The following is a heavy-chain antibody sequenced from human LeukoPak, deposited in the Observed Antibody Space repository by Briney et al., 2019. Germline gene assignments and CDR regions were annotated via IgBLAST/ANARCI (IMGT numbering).Heavy chain of an antibody. CDR1: GGSISSSSYY. D-gene: IGHD4-17*01. CDR3: ARLGDYYYYMDV. J-gene: IGHJ6*03. CDR2: IYYSGST. V-gene: IGHV4-39*01. Sequence: SETLSLTCTVSGGSISSSSYYWGWIRQPPGKGLEWIGSIYYSGSTYYNPSLKSRVTISVDTSKNQFSLKLSSVTAADTAVYYCARLGDYYYYMDVWGKGTTVTVSS.